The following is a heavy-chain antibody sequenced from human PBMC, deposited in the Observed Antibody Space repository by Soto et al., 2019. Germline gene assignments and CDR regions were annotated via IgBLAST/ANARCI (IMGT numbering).Heavy chain of an antibody. V-gene: IGHV4-31*03. D-gene: IGHD3-16*01. J-gene: IGHJ6*02. CDR3: ARAGGDDSRDYSYYAMDV. CDR1: GGSIRSGGYY. Sequence: QVQLQDAGPGLVKPSQTLSLTCTVSGGSIRSGGYYWNWIRQHPMKGLEWVGYMFYSGNTSYNPSLKSRVTILVDTSKNQFYLKLPSVTAADTAVYYCARAGGDDSRDYSYYAMDVWGQGTTLTVSS. CDR2: MFYSGNT.